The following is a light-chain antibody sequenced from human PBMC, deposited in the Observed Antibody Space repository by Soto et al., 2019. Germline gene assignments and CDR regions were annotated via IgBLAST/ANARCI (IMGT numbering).Light chain of an antibody. CDR3: QQYNSYSRWT. CDR1: QSISSW. CDR2: DAS. V-gene: IGKV1-5*01. Sequence: DIQMTQSPSTLSASVGDIVTITCLASQSISSWLAWYQQKPGKAPKLLIYDASSLESGVPSRFSGSGSGTEFTLTISSLQPDDFATYYCQQYNSYSRWTFGQGTKVDI. J-gene: IGKJ1*01.